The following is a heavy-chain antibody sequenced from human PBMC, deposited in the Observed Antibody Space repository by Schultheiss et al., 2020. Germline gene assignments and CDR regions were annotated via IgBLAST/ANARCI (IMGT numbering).Heavy chain of an antibody. CDR1: GFTFSDYY. Sequence: GGSLRLSCAASGFTFSDYYMSWIRQAPGKGLEWVSYISSSSSTIYYADSVKGRFTISRDNSKNTLYLQMNSLRAEDTAVYYCARNAAAGKRALDYWGQGTLVTVSS. D-gene: IGHD6-13*01. CDR3: ARNAAAGKRALDY. J-gene: IGHJ4*02. V-gene: IGHV3-11*04. CDR2: ISSSSSTI.